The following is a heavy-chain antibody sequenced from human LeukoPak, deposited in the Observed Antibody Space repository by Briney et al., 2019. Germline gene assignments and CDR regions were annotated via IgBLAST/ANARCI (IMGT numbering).Heavy chain of an antibody. CDR1: GYTFTGYY. Sequence: ASVKVSCKASGYTFTGYYMHWVRQAPGQGLEWMGWINPNSGGTNYAQKFQGRVTMTRDPSISTAYMELSRLRSDDTAVYYCARARGAVAGTRIYFDYWGQGTLVTVSS. CDR3: ARARGAVAGTRIYFDY. D-gene: IGHD6-19*01. V-gene: IGHV1-2*02. J-gene: IGHJ4*02. CDR2: INPNSGGT.